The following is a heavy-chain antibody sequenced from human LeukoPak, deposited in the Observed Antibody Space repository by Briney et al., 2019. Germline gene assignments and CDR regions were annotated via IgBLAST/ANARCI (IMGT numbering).Heavy chain of an antibody. V-gene: IGHV4-34*01. J-gene: IGHJ4*02. CDR3: ARASPSVVVPAATDY. Sequence: PSETLSLTCAVYGGSFSGYYWSWIRQPPGKGLEWIGEINHSGSTNYSPSLKSRVTISVDTSKNQFSLKLSSVTAADTAVYYCARASPSVVVPAATDYWGQGTLVTVSS. CDR2: INHSGST. D-gene: IGHD2-2*01. CDR1: GGSFSGYY.